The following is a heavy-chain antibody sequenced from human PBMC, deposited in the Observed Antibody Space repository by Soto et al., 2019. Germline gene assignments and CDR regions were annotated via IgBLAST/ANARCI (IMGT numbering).Heavy chain of an antibody. CDR1: GFTFSSYA. J-gene: IGHJ4*02. V-gene: IGHV3-23*01. CDR3: AKVRRGGAMPGPDY. D-gene: IGHD3-16*01. CDR2: ISGSGGST. Sequence: EVQLLESGGGLVQPGGSLRLSCAASGFTFSSYAMSWVRQAPGKGLEWVSAISGSGGSTYYADSVKGRFTISRDNSKNKLYRQMDSLRAEDTAVYYCAKVRRGGAMPGPDYWGQGTLVTVSS.